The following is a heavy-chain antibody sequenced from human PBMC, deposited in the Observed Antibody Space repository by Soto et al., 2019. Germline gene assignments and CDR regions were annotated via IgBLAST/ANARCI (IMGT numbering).Heavy chain of an antibody. J-gene: IGHJ4*02. D-gene: IGHD2-15*01. CDR2: IKRRADGGTT. Sequence: EVQLVESGGGLVKPGGSLSLSCAASGFTFSNVWMSWVRQAPGKGLEWVGRIKRRADGGTTDYATPVRGRFTVSRDDSKNTLYLQVNSLKTEDTAVYYCTAGYCSGGSCYSVVYWGQGTLVTVSS. V-gene: IGHV3-15*01. CDR3: TAGYCSGGSCYSVVY. CDR1: GFTFSNVW.